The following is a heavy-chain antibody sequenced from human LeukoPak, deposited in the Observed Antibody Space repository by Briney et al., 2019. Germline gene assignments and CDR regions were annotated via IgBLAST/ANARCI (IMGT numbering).Heavy chain of an antibody. V-gene: IGHV1-18*01. CDR3: ARDLYCSSTSCITYYYYYGMDV. CDR1: GYTFTSND. D-gene: IGHD2-2*01. Sequence: ASVKVSCKASGYTFTSNDINWVRQAPGQGLEWMGWISAYNGNTNYAQKLQGRVTMTTDTSTSTAYVELRSLRSDDTAVYYCARDLYCSSTSCITYYYYYGMDVWGQGTTVTVSS. CDR2: ISAYNGNT. J-gene: IGHJ6*02.